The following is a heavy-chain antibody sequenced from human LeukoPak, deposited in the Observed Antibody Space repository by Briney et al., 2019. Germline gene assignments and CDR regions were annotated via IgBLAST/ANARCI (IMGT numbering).Heavy chain of an antibody. D-gene: IGHD3-3*01. CDR1: GFIFDKHA. CDR2: ISGAGNYI. J-gene: IGHJ4*02. V-gene: IGHV3-23*01. Sequence: GGSLRLSCEASGFIFDKHAMSWVRQAPGKGLEWVSDISGAGNYIYYADSVRGRFTISRDNSVNTVYLQMNSLRAEDTAIYYCAKGRFFSRSYFDSWGQGILVAVSS. CDR3: AKGRFFSRSYFDS.